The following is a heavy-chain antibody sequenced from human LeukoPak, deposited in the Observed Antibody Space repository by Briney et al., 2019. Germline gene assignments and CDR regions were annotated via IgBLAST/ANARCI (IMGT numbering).Heavy chain of an antibody. CDR1: GFTFSNAW. V-gene: IGHV3-15*01. D-gene: IGHD2-15*01. Sequence: GGSLRLSCAASGFTFSNAWMSWVRQAPGKGLEWVGRIKSKTDGGTTDYAAPVKGRFTISRDDSKNTLYLQMNSLKTEDTAAYYCTTDLRIGVVVVVAATFDYWGQGTLVTVSS. CDR2: IKSKTDGGTT. CDR3: TTDLRIGVVVVVAATFDY. J-gene: IGHJ4*02.